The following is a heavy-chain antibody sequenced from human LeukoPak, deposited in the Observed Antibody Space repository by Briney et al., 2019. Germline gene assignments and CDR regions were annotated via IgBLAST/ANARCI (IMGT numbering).Heavy chain of an antibody. CDR1: GYTFTSYG. J-gene: IGHJ5*02. Sequence: VKVSCKASGYTFTSYGISWVRQAPGQGREWMGWISAYNGNTNYAQKLQGRVTMTTDTSTSTAYMEMRSVRSDDTAVYYCARDADIVVVVAATSWFDPWGQGTLVTVSS. CDR2: ISAYNGNT. CDR3: ARDADIVVVVAATSWFDP. V-gene: IGHV1-18*01. D-gene: IGHD2-15*01.